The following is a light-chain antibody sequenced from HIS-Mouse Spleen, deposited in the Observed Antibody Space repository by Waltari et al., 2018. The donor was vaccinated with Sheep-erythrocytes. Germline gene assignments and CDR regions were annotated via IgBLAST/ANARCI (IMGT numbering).Light chain of an antibody. V-gene: IGLV2-11*01. Sequence: QSALTQPRSVSGSPGQSVTISCTGTSSDFGGYNYVSWYQQHPGKAPKLMIYDVRKRPSGVPDRFSGSKSGNTASLTISGLQAEDEADYYCCSYAGSYNHVFATGTKVTVL. CDR3: CSYAGSYNHV. J-gene: IGLJ1*01. CDR2: DVR. CDR1: SSDFGGYNY.